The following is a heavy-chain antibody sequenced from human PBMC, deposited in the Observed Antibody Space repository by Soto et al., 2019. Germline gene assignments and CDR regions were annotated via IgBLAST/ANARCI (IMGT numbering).Heavy chain of an antibody. CDR3: TTGSVEGV. D-gene: IGHD2-15*01. CDR1: GFTFNTAW. J-gene: IGHJ6*02. V-gene: IGHV3-15*07. CDR2: IKTSADGGAT. Sequence: EVQLVESGGGLVKPGGSLRLSCAASGFTFNTAWMNWVSQAPGEGLEWVGRIKTSADGGATDYAAPVQGRFTISRDDSKNGLYLHMNSLKTEDTAVYYCTTGSVEGVWGQGTTVTVSS.